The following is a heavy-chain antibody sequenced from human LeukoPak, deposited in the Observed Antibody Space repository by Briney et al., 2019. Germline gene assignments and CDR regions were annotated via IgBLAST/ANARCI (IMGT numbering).Heavy chain of an antibody. CDR1: GGSISGSTYY. CDR2: MYYSGST. D-gene: IGHD1-7*01. Sequence: PSETLSLTCSLSGGSISGSTYYWGWIRQPPGKGLEWIGSMYYSGSTYYNPSLKSRVTISIDMSKNQFSLKLSSVTAADTAVYYCARVKFDNWNYRTDSYYYYMDVWGKGTTVIVSS. J-gene: IGHJ6*03. CDR3: ARVKFDNWNYRTDSYYYYMDV. V-gene: IGHV4-39*07.